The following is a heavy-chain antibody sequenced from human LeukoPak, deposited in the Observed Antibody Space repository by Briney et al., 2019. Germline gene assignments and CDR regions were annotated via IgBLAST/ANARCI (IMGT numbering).Heavy chain of an antibody. J-gene: IGHJ4*02. Sequence: SETLSLTCTVSGGSISSYYWSWIRQPPGKGLEWIGYIYYSGSTNYNPSLKSRVTISVDTSKNQFSLKLSSVTAADTAVYYCARHGPHNPYSGSYPDYWGQGTLVTVSS. V-gene: IGHV4-59*08. D-gene: IGHD3-10*01. CDR1: GGSISSYY. CDR3: ARHGPHNPYSGSYPDY. CDR2: IYYSGST.